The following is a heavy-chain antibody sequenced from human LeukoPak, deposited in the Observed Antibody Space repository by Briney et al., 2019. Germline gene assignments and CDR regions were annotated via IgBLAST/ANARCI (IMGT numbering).Heavy chain of an antibody. CDR2: IIPILGIA. Sequence: ASVKVSCKASGYTFTSYDINWVRQAPGQGLEWMGRIIPILGIANYAQKFQGRVTITADKSTSTAYMELSSLRSEDTAVYYCARVDIVVVPAAPLLQWGQGTLVTVSS. CDR3: ARVDIVVVPAAPLLQ. CDR1: GYTFTSYD. V-gene: IGHV1-69*04. J-gene: IGHJ4*02. D-gene: IGHD2-2*01.